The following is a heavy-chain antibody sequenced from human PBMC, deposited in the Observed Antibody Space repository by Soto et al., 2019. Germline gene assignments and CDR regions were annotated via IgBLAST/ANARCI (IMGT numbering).Heavy chain of an antibody. CDR3: AKDIYSSGWNYYYYGMDV. D-gene: IGHD6-19*01. V-gene: IGHV3-30*18. J-gene: IGHJ6*02. CDR1: GFTVSSNY. Sequence: GGSLRLSCAASGFTVSSNYMSWVRQAPGKGLEWVAVISYDGSNKYYADSVKGRFTISRDNSKNTLYLQMNSLRAEDTAVYYCAKDIYSSGWNYYYYGMDVWGQGTTVTVSS. CDR2: ISYDGSNK.